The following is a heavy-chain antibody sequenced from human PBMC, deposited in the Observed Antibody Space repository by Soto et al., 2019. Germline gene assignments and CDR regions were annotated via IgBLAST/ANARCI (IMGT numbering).Heavy chain of an antibody. J-gene: IGHJ6*03. CDR3: ARDQITMVRGVITDYYYYYYMDV. V-gene: IGHV1-46*01. Sequence: ASVKVSCKASGYTFTSYYMHWVRQAPGQGLEWMGIINPSGGSTSYAQKFQGRVTMTRDTSTSTVYMELSSLRSEDTAVYYCARDQITMVRGVITDYYYYYYMDVWGKGTTVTVSS. D-gene: IGHD3-10*01. CDR2: INPSGGST. CDR1: GYTFTSYY.